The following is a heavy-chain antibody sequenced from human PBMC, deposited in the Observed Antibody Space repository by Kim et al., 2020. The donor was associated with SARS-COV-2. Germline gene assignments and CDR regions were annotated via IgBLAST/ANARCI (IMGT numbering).Heavy chain of an antibody. CDR1: GGSISSGGYY. CDR3: ARVDGPVKIRGVIRGWLPNQGYFDY. J-gene: IGHJ4*02. V-gene: IGHV4-31*03. D-gene: IGHD3-10*01. Sequence: SETLSLTCTVSGGSISSGGYYWSWIRQHPGKGLEWIGYIYYSGSTYYNPSLKSRVTISVDTSKNQFSLKLSSVTAADTAVYYCARVDGPVKIRGVIRGWLPNQGYFDYWGQGTLVTVSS. CDR2: IYYSGST.